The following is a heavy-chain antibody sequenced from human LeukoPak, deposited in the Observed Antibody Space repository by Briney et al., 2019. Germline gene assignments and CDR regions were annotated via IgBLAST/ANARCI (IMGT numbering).Heavy chain of an antibody. J-gene: IGHJ5*02. Sequence: GGSLRLSCAASGFAFNFYAMSSVRQAPGKGLQWVSTINANGINTYYEDSVRGRFTISRDNYKDTLYLQLNSLRAEDTAIYFCAKPISGGLAVSADWFDPWGQGTLVIVSS. CDR2: INANGINT. CDR1: GFAFNFYA. D-gene: IGHD6-19*01. V-gene: IGHV3-23*01. CDR3: AKPISGGLAVSADWFDP.